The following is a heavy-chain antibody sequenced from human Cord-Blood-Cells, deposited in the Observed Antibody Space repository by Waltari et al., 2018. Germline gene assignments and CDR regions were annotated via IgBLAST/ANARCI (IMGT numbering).Heavy chain of an antibody. CDR3: ARGSNDAFDI. CDR1: GFTVSSNY. CDR2: MYSGGST. Sequence: EVQLVETGGGLIQPGGSMRLSCAASGFTVSSNYMSWVRQAPGKGLEWVSVMYSGGSTYYSDSVKGRFTISRDNSKNTLYRQMNSLIAEDTAVYYCARGSNDAFDIWGQGTMVTVSS. J-gene: IGHJ3*02. V-gene: IGHV3-53*02.